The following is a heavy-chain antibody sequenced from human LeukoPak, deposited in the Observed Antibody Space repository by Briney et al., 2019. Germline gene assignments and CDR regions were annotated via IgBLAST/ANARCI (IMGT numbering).Heavy chain of an antibody. CDR3: ARADFGGKIFDY. CDR1: GFTFSSYW. D-gene: IGHD2-21*01. CDR2: TEQDGSGK. Sequence: GGSLRLSCAASGFTFSSYWMSWVRQAPGKGLEWVANTEQDGSGKHYVDSVKGRFTISRDNAENSLYLQMNSLRAEDTAVYYCARADFGGKIFDYWGQGTLVIVSS. J-gene: IGHJ4*02. V-gene: IGHV3-7*01.